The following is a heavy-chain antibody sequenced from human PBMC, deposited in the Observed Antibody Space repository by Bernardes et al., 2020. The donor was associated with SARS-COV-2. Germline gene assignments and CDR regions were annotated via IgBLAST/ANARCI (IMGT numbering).Heavy chain of an antibody. CDR1: GYTFLGYY. V-gene: IGHV1-2*04. CDR3: ARGTRYSNRPYYSGLDL. Sequence: ASVKVSCKASGYTFLGYYIHWVRQAPGQGLEWLGWINPTSTETNYAQKFQGWVTMTRDASSSTAFMELNSLTSDDTAVYYCARGTRYSNRPYYSGLDLWGQGTTITVSS. CDR2: INPTSTET. D-gene: IGHD3-16*02. J-gene: IGHJ6*02.